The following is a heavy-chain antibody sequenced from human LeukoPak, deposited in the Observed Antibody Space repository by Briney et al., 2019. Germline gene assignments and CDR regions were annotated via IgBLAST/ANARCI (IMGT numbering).Heavy chain of an antibody. J-gene: IGHJ5*02. CDR2: IYTSGST. CDR3: ASEGYGSGSYYSAAWFDP. V-gene: IGHV4-4*07. CDR1: GGSISSYY. D-gene: IGHD3-10*01. Sequence: SETLSLTCTVSGGSISSYYWRWIRQPAGKGLEWIGRIYTSGSTNYNPSLKSRVTMSVDTSKNQFSLKLSSVTAADTAVYYCASEGYGSGSYYSAAWFDPWGQGTLVTVSS.